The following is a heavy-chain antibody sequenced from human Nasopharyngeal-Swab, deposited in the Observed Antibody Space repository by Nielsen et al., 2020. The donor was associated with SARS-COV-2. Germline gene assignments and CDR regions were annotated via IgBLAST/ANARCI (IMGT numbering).Heavy chain of an antibody. Sequence: RQAPGKGLEWIGEINHSGSTNYNPSLKSRVTISVDTSKNQFSLKLSSVTAADTAVYYCARGEGITGTTPGAFDTWGQGTMVTVSS. D-gene: IGHD1-7*01. CDR3: ARGEGITGTTPGAFDT. V-gene: IGHV4-34*01. CDR2: INHSGST. J-gene: IGHJ3*02.